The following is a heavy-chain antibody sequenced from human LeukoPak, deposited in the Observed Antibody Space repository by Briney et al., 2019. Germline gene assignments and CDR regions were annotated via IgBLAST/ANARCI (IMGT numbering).Heavy chain of an antibody. V-gene: IGHV4-34*01. J-gene: IGHJ4*02. CDR2: INHSGST. CDR3: ARNHDISKFDY. D-gene: IGHD3-9*01. Sequence: SETLSLTCAVYGGSFSGYYWSWIRQPPGKGLEWIGEINHSGSTNYNPSLKSRVTISVGTSKNQFSLKLSSVTAADTAVYYCARNHDISKFDYWGQGTLVTVSS. CDR1: GGSFSGYY.